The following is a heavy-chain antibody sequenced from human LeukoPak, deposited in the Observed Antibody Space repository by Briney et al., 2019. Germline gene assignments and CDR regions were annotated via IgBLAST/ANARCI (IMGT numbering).Heavy chain of an antibody. CDR2: INHSGST. V-gene: IGHV4-34*01. D-gene: IGHD3-3*01. Sequence: PSETLSPICAVYGGSFSGYYWSWIRQPPGKGLEWIGEINHSGSTNYNPSLKSRVTISVDTSKNQFSLRLSSVTAADTAVYYCARGGASITIFGVVIHRRAFDYWGQGTLVTVSS. CDR3: ARGGASITIFGVVIHRRAFDY. J-gene: IGHJ4*02. CDR1: GGSFSGYY.